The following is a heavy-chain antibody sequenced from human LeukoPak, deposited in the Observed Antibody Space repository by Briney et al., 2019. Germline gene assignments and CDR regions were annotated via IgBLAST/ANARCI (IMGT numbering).Heavy chain of an antibody. D-gene: IGHD5-12*01. CDR2: ISGSGGST. CDR1: GFTFSSYG. CDR3: AKNEWLRLLNY. J-gene: IGHJ4*02. Sequence: SGGSLRLSCAASGFTFSSYGMHWVRQAPGKGLEWVSAISGSGGSTYYADSVKGRFTISRDNSKNTLYLQMNSLRAKDTAVYYCAKNEWLRLLNYWGQGTLVTVSS. V-gene: IGHV3-23*01.